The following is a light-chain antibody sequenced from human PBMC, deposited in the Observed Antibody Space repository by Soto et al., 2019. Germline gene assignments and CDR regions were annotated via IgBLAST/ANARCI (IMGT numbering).Light chain of an antibody. Sequence: DIQMTQSPSTLSASVGDRVTITCRASQGIVRWLAWYQQKPGKAPKLLIYDASSLESGVPSRFSGSGAGTEFTLTISSLQPDDFATYYCQQYNSYSHTFGQGTKVDIK. V-gene: IGKV1-5*01. J-gene: IGKJ1*01. CDR1: QGIVRW. CDR3: QQYNSYSHT. CDR2: DAS.